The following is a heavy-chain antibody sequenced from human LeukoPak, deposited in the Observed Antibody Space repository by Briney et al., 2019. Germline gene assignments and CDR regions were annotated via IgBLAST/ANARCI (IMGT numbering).Heavy chain of an antibody. J-gene: IGHJ4*02. CDR2: IIPILGIA. D-gene: IGHD5-18*01. CDR3: ARDPLPRGYSYGYGYEDY. Sequence: SVKVSCKASGGTFSSYTISWVRQAPGQGLEWMGRIIPILGIANYAQKFQGRVTITADKSTSTAYMELSSLRSEDTAVYYCARDPLPRGYSYGYGYEDYWGQGTLVTVSS. CDR1: GGTFSSYT. V-gene: IGHV1-69*04.